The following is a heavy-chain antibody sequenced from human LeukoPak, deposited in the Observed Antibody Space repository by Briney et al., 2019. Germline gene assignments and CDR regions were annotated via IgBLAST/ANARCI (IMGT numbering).Heavy chain of an antibody. V-gene: IGHV3-9*03. CDR3: AKGPKENWYFDL. Sequence: GGSLRLSCAASGFNFDDSAIHWVRQAPGKGLEWVSAMNWISDFKAYADSVKGRFTISRDNDKNSVHLQMNSLRPEDMAVYYCAKGPKENWYFDLWGRGTLVTLS. CDR1: GFNFDDSA. CDR2: MNWISDFK. J-gene: IGHJ2*01.